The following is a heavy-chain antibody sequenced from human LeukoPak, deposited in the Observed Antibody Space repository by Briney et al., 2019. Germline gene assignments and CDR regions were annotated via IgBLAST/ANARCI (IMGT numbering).Heavy chain of an antibody. CDR2: IYYSGST. D-gene: IGHD3-9*01. Sequence: SETLSLTSTVSGGSISSYYWSWTRQPPGKGLEWIGYIYYSGSTNYNPSLKSRVTISVDTSKNQFSLKLSSVTAADTAVYYCARLTYYDILTGYYFDYWGQGTLVTVSS. V-gene: IGHV4-59*01. CDR3: ARLTYYDILTGYYFDY. CDR1: GGSISSYY. J-gene: IGHJ4*02.